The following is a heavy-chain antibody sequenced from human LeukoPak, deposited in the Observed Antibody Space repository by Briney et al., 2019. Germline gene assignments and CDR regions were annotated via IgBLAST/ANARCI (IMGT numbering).Heavy chain of an antibody. CDR2: INPNSGGT. Sequence: ASVKVSCKASGYTFTGYYMHWVRQAPGQGLEWMGWINPNSGGTNYAQKFQGRVTMTRDTSISTAYMELSRLRSDDTAVYYCARDEGYCSSTSCYRLNWFDPWGQGTLVTASS. V-gene: IGHV1-2*02. D-gene: IGHD2-2*01. CDR3: ARDEGYCSSTSCYRLNWFDP. J-gene: IGHJ5*02. CDR1: GYTFTGYY.